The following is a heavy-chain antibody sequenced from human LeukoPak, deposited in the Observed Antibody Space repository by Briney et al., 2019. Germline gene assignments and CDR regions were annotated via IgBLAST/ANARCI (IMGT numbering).Heavy chain of an antibody. CDR3: TRDPPTRY. J-gene: IGHJ4*02. Sequence: GGSLRLFCTASGFTFGDYTMTWIRQAPGKGLEWVGFIRNKADGGTPEYAASVKGRFTISKDDSKSIAYLQMDSLKTDDTDVYYCTRDPPTRYWGQGTLVSVSS. CDR2: IRNKADGGTP. D-gene: IGHD1-26*01. V-gene: IGHV3-49*03. CDR1: GFTFGDYT.